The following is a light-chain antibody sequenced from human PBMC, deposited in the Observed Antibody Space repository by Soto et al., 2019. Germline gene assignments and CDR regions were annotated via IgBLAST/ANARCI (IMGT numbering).Light chain of an antibody. Sequence: DIVMTQSPDSLAVSLGERATINCKSSQSVLYSSNNKNYLAWFQQKPGQPPKLLIYWASTRESGVPDRFSGSGSGTDSTLTVSSLQAEDVAVYYSQHYYDVPYTFGQGTKLEIK. CDR3: QHYYDVPYT. J-gene: IGKJ2*01. CDR1: QSVLYSSNNKNY. CDR2: WAS. V-gene: IGKV4-1*01.